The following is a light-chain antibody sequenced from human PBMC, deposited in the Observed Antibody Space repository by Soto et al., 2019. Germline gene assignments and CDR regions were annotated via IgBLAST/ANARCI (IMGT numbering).Light chain of an antibody. V-gene: IGLV9-49*01. CDR1: SGYSNYK. J-gene: IGLJ1*01. CDR3: GADHGSGSNFVYV. CDR2: VGTGGIVG. Sequence: QYVVAQPPSASAALGASVTLTCTLSSGYSNYKVDWYQQRPGKGPRFVMRVGTGGIVGSKGDGIPDRFSVLGSGLNRYLTIKNIQEEDESDYHCGADHGSGSNFVYVFGTGTKVTVL.